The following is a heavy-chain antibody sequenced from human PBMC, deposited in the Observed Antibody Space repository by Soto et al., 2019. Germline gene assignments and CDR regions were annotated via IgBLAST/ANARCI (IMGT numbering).Heavy chain of an antibody. CDR1: GYTFRNYG. D-gene: IGHD1-26*01. V-gene: IGHV1-18*01. J-gene: IGHJ4*02. Sequence: QVQLVQSGSEVKKPGASVRVTCKASGYTFRNYGISWVREAPGQGLEWMGWVSAYNRNSNYAQKFEDRVIMTADTAPSTAYLELRGLRSDDTALYYCARDRQWEPLLYWGQGTLVTVSS. CDR2: VSAYNRNS. CDR3: ARDRQWEPLLY.